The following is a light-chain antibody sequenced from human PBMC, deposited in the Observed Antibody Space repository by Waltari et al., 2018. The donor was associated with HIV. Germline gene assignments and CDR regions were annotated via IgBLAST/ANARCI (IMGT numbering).Light chain of an antibody. Sequence: DIQMTQSPSSLSASTGDRIDITCRASQNVKNYLNWYQQKPGQAPKILIYTATTLHTGVPSRFSGSGSGTEFTLTITNLQPDDFAVYFCQQSYYSPTFGPGTTVDFK. J-gene: IGKJ3*01. CDR3: QQSYYSPT. V-gene: IGKV1-39*01. CDR1: QNVKNY. CDR2: TAT.